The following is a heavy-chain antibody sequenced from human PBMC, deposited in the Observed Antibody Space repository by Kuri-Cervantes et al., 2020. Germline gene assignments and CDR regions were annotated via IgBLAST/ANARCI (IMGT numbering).Heavy chain of an antibody. D-gene: IGHD6-19*01. CDR2: IYTGGST. CDR1: GLNVGNTY. J-gene: IGHJ4*02. V-gene: IGHV3-53*01. CDR3: ARRGSGWSFDY. Sequence: GGSLRLSCGVSGLNVGNTYMTWVRQPPGKGLEFVSIIYTGGSTFYADSVKGRFTISRDTAKTSLYLQMNSLRAEDTAVYYCARRGSGWSFDYWGQGTLVTVSS.